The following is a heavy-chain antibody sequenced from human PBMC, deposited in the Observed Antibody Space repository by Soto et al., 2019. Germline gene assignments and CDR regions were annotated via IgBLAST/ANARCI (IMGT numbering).Heavy chain of an antibody. J-gene: IGHJ6*02. D-gene: IGHD2-2*01. Sequence: ASVKVSCKASGYTFTSYGISWVRQAPGQGLEWMGWISAYNGNTNYAQKLQGRVTMTTDTSTSTAYMELRSLRSDYTAVYYCARDIVVVPAASSGGYYYYGMDVWGQGTTVTVSS. CDR1: GYTFTSYG. CDR2: ISAYNGNT. CDR3: ARDIVVVPAASSGGYYYYGMDV. V-gene: IGHV1-18*04.